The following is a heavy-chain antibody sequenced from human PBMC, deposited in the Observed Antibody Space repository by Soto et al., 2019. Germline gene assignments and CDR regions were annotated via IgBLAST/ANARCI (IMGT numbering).Heavy chain of an antibody. CDR3: ARTSGSSWPKFDY. D-gene: IGHD6-13*01. CDR2: ISAYNGNT. V-gene: IGHV1-18*01. CDR1: GYTFTSYG. J-gene: IGHJ4*02. Sequence: ASVKVSCKASGYTFTSYGIIWVRQAPGQGLEWMGWISAYNGNTNYAQKLQGRVTMTRDTSISTAYMELSRLRSDDTAVYYCARTSGSSWPKFDYWGQGTLVTVSS.